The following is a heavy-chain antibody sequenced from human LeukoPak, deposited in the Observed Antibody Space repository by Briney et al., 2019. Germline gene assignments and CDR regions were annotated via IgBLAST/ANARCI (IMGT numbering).Heavy chain of an antibody. Sequence: PSETLSLTCTVSGGSISSGGYYWSWIRQSPGRGLEWIGSISYIGNTQYNASLRSRVTISVDTSRNQFSLDLSSVTAADTALYYCARDPPEDEWNSLDSWGQGILVTVSS. CDR1: GGSISSGGYY. J-gene: IGHJ4*02. CDR3: ARDPPEDEWNSLDS. CDR2: ISYIGNT. D-gene: IGHD1-7*01. V-gene: IGHV4-61*08.